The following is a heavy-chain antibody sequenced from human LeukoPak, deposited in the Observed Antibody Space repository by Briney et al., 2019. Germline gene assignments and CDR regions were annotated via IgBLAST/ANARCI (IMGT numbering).Heavy chain of an antibody. CDR2: IYYSGST. D-gene: IGHD6-19*01. CDR1: GGSISSSSYY. CDR3: ARVDIAVAGTIDY. Sequence: SETLSLTCTVSGGSISSSSYYWGWIRQPPGKGLEWIGSIYYSGSTNYNPSLKSRVTISVDKSKNQFSLKLSSVTAADTAVYYCARVDIAVAGTIDYWGQGTLVTVSS. V-gene: IGHV4-39*07. J-gene: IGHJ4*02.